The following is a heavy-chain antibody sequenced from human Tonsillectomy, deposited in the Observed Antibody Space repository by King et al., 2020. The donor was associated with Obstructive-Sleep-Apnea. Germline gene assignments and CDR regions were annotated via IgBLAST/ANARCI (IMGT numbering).Heavy chain of an antibody. CDR1: GFSLSTSGMC. V-gene: IGHV2-70*01. D-gene: IGHD6-19*01. Sequence: VTLKESGPALVKPTQTLTLTCTFSGFSLSTSGMCVSWIRQPPGKALEWLALIDWNDDKYYSTSLKTRLTISKDTSKNQVVLTMTNMDPVDTATYYCARIRSGWSSLYFDYWGQGTLVTVSS. CDR3: ARIRSGWSSLYFDY. J-gene: IGHJ4*02. CDR2: IDWNDDK.